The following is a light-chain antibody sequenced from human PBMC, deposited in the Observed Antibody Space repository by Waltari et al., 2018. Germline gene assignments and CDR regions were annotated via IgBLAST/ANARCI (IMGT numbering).Light chain of an antibody. CDR1: ESVGTD. V-gene: IGKV3D-15*01. Sequence: IVMTPSPVTMSVSPGGGVTLSCTASESVGTDVAWYRHKPGQPPRLLIYYANARATGVPARISGSGSGTDFTLTISSLEPEDFAFYYCQQSRQWPRRTFGQGTKLEI. CDR2: YAN. J-gene: IGKJ2*01. CDR3: QQSRQWPRRT.